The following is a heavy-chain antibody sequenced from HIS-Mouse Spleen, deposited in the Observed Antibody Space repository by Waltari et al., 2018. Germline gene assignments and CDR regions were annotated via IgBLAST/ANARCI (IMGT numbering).Heavy chain of an antibody. Sequence: QVQLQQWGAGLLKPSETLSLTCAVYGGSFSGYYWSWIRQPPGKGLEWIGEINHSGSTNYNPSLKSRVTISVDPSKNQFSLKLGSVTAADTAVYYCARGALRGSYYWGEYFQHWGQGTLVTVSS. V-gene: IGHV4-34*01. D-gene: IGHD1-26*01. CDR1: GGSFSGYY. CDR2: INHSGST. CDR3: ARGALRGSYYWGEYFQH. J-gene: IGHJ1*01.